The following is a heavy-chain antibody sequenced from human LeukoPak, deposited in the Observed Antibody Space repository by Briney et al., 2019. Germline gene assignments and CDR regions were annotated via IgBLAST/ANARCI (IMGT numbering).Heavy chain of an antibody. Sequence: ASVKVSCKASGYTFTSYGISWVRQAPGQGLEWMGWISAYNGNTNYAQKLQGRVTMTTDTSTSTAYMELRSLRSDDTAVYYCAREYGSPVEVVVAATLDYWGQGTLATVSS. J-gene: IGHJ4*02. CDR3: AREYGSPVEVVVAATLDY. D-gene: IGHD2-15*01. CDR2: ISAYNGNT. V-gene: IGHV1-18*01. CDR1: GYTFTSYG.